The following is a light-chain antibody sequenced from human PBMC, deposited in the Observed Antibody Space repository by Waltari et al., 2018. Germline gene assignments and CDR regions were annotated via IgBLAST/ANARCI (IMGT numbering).Light chain of an antibody. CDR3: SSYAGSNNPYV. J-gene: IGLJ1*01. CDR2: EVS. CDR1: SSDVGSYNH. Sequence: QSALTPPPSASGSPGQSVTISCTGTSSDVGSYNHVSRYQHHPGKAPKLMIYEVSKRPSGVPDRFSGSKSGNTASLTVSGLQAEDEADYYCSSYAGSNNPYVFGTGTKVTVL. V-gene: IGLV2-8*01.